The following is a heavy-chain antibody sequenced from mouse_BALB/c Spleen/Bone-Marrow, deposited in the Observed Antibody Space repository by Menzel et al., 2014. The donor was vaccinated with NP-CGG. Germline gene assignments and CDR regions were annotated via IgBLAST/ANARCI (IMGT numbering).Heavy chain of an antibody. CDR1: GFTFSSYA. CDR2: ISSRGST. CDR3: ASLTPVHWYFDV. D-gene: IGHD1-1*01. V-gene: IGHV5-6-5*01. J-gene: IGHJ1*01. Sequence: EVQRVESGGGLLKPGGSLKLSCAASGFTFSSYAMSWGRQTPEKRLEWVASISSRGSTYYPDSVKGRFTISRDNARNILYLQMSSLRSEDTAMYYCASLTPVHWYFDVWGAGTTVTVSS.